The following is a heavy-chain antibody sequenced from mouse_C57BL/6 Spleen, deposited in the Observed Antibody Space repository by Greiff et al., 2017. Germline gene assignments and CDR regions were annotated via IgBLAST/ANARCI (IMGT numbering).Heavy chain of an antibody. CDR3: ARIPIYSWYFDV. D-gene: IGHD2-1*01. Sequence: QVQLQQPGAELVRPGSSVKLSCKASGYTFTSYWMHWVKQRPIQGLEWIGNIDPSDSETHYNQKFKDKATLTVDKSSSTAYMQLSSLTSEDSAVYYCARIPIYSWYFDVWGTGTTVTVSS. V-gene: IGHV1-52*01. CDR2: IDPSDSET. J-gene: IGHJ1*03. CDR1: GYTFTSYW.